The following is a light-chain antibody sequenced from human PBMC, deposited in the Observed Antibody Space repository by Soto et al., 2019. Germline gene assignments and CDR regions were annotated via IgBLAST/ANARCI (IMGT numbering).Light chain of an antibody. J-gene: IGKJ1*01. V-gene: IGKV1-39*01. Sequence: ASQSISNKLNWYQQEXGRAGKVLIFDASXMKSGVPSKFSGSRAAADFPLIIISLQAEDVATEYCGQSYSSAPTFGQGTKVDIK. CDR1: QSISNK. CDR3: GQSYSSAPT. CDR2: DAS.